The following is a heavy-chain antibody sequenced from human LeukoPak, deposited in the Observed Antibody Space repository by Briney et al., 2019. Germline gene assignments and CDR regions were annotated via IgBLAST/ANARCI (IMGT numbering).Heavy chain of an antibody. J-gene: IGHJ4*02. Sequence: GGSLRLSCAASGFTFSNYAMSWVRQAPGKGLEWVSAITVGGGTTYYADSVKGRFTISRDNAKNSLYLQMNSLRAEDTAVYYCARPAPHSSSFDYWGQGTLVTVSS. CDR1: GFTFSNYA. V-gene: IGHV3-23*01. D-gene: IGHD6-13*01. CDR3: ARPAPHSSSFDY. CDR2: ITVGGGTT.